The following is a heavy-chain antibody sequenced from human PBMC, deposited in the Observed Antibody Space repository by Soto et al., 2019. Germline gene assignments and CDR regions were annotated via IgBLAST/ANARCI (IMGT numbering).Heavy chain of an antibody. CDR1: GFTFSSYS. Sequence: GGSLRLSCAASGFTFSSYSMNWVRQAPGKGLEWVSSISSSSSYIYYADSVKGRFTISRDNAKNSLYLQMNSLRAEDTAVYYCARDGTIYIPGYYYYGMDVWGQGTTVTVSS. V-gene: IGHV3-21*01. CDR2: ISSSSSYI. J-gene: IGHJ6*02. CDR3: ARDGTIYIPGYYYYGMDV. D-gene: IGHD3-3*01.